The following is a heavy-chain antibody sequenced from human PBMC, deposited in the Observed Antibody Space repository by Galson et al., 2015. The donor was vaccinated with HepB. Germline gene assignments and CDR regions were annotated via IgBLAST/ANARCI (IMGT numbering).Heavy chain of an antibody. V-gene: IGHV4-59*01. CDR3: ARGLSYYYGMDV. J-gene: IGHJ6*02. Sequence: WSWIRQPPGKGLEWIGYIYYSGSTNYNPSLKSRVTISVDTSKNQFSLKLSSVTAADTAVYYCARGLSYYYGMDVWGQGTTVTVSS. CDR2: IYYSGST.